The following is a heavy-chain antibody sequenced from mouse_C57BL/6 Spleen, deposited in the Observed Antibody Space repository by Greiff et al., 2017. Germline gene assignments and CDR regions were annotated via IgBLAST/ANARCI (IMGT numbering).Heavy chain of an antibody. V-gene: IGHV5-4*03. J-gene: IGHJ4*01. CDR2: ISDGGSYT. D-gene: IGHD1-1*01. CDR3: ARGGYYGSSHYYAMDY. Sequence: EVKVVESGGGLVKPGGSLKLSCAASGFTFSSYAMSWVRQTPEKRLEWVATISDGGSYTYYPDNVKGRFTISRDNAKNNLYLQMSHLKSEDTAMYYCARGGYYGSSHYYAMDYWGQGTSVTVSS. CDR1: GFTFSSYA.